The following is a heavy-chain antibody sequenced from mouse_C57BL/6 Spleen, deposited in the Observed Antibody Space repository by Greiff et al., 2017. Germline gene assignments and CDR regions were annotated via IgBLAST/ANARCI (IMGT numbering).Heavy chain of an antibody. CDR1: GYTFTDYE. CDR3: TRVGLYYGRSDGWYFDV. D-gene: IGHD1-1*01. J-gene: IGHJ1*03. CDR2: IDPETGGT. V-gene: IGHV1-15*01. Sequence: VKLQQSGAELVRPGASVTLSCKASGYTFTDYEMHWVKQTPVHGLEWIGAIDPETGGTAYNQKFKGKAILTADKSSSTAYMELRSLTSEDSAFYYCTRVGLYYGRSDGWYFDVWGTGPTVTVSS.